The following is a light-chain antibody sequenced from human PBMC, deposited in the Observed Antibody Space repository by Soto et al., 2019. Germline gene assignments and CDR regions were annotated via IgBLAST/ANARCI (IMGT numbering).Light chain of an antibody. CDR3: SSYTGSSTPYV. J-gene: IGLJ1*01. CDR2: DVN. V-gene: IGLV2-14*01. Sequence: QSALTQPASVSGSPGQWITFSCTGTSSDIGGYNYVSWYQQHPGKAPKLMIYDVNNRPSGVSNRFSGSKSGNTASLTISGLQAEDEADYYCSSYTGSSTPYVFGTGTKLTVL. CDR1: SSDIGGYNY.